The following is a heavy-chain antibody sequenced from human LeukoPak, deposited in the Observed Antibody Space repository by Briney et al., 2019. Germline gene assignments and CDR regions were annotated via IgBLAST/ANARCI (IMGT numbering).Heavy chain of an antibody. D-gene: IGHD5-12*01. CDR1: GYSISSGYY. Sequence: PSETLSLTCTVSGYSISSGYYWGWIRQPPGKGLEWIGSIYHSGSTYYNPSLKSRVTISVDTSKNQFSLKLSSVTAADTAVYYCASRGLHIVFDLWGRGTLVTVSS. CDR2: IYHSGST. V-gene: IGHV4-38-2*02. CDR3: ASRGLHIVFDL. J-gene: IGHJ2*01.